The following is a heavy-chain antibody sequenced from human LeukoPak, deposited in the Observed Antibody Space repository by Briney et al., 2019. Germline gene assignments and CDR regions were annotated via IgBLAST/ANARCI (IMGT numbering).Heavy chain of an antibody. D-gene: IGHD2-15*01. CDR1: GGSFSGYY. CDR3: ARGPYCSGGSCSVAFDY. CDR2: INHSGST. V-gene: IGHV4-34*01. Sequence: PSETLSLTCAVYGGSFSGYYWSWIRQPPGKGLEWIGVINHSGSTNYNPSLKSRVTISVDTSKNQFSLKLSSVAAADTAVYYCARGPYCSGGSCSVAFDYWGKGTLVTVSS. J-gene: IGHJ4*02.